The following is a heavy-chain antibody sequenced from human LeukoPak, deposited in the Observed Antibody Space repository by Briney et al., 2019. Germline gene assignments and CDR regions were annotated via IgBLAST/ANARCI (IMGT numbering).Heavy chain of an antibody. V-gene: IGHV3-33*01. CDR2: IWYDGSNK. CDR1: GFTFSSYG. J-gene: IGHJ4*02. D-gene: IGHD1-26*01. Sequence: PGGSLRLSCAASGFTFSSYGMHWVRQAPGKGLEWVAVIWYDGSNKYYADSVKGRFTISRDNSKNTLYLQMNSLRAEDTAVYYCARRSGEGYFDCWGQGTLVTVSS. CDR3: ARRSGEGYFDC.